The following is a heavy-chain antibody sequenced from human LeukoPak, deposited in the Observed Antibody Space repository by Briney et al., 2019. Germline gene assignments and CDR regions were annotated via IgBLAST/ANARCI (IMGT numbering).Heavy chain of an antibody. CDR3: ARDPSGSPVFDP. Sequence: GGSPRLSCAASGFTFSSHWMDWVRQAPGKGLEWVANIKQDGSVKNYVDSVKGRFTISRDNAKNSLFLQMNSLRAEDTAVYYCARDPSGSPVFDPWGQGTLVTVSS. J-gene: IGHJ5*02. CDR1: GFTFSSHW. CDR2: IKQDGSVK. D-gene: IGHD3-10*01. V-gene: IGHV3-7*01.